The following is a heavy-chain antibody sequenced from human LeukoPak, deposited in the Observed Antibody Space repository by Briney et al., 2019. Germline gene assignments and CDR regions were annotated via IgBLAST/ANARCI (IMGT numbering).Heavy chain of an antibody. J-gene: IGHJ4*02. V-gene: IGHV3-74*03. Sequence: GGSLRVSCAASGITFSNYWMHWVRQVPGKGLVWVSRINSDGSITTYADSVKGRFTIPRDNAKNTLYLQMNSLSAEDTALYYCARQFDYWGQGTLVTVSS. CDR1: GITFSNYW. CDR3: ARQFDY. CDR2: INSDGSIT.